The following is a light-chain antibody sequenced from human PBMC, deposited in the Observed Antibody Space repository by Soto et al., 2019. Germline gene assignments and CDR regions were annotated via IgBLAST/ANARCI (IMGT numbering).Light chain of an antibody. V-gene: IGKV3-20*01. CDR2: GAS. Sequence: EIVLTQSPGTLSLSPGERATLSCRASQSVGSSDLAWYQQKPGQSPRLLIYGASSRATGIPDRFSGSGSGPDFTLTISRLEPEDFAVYYCQQFGRSSWTFGRGTKVEIK. CDR3: QQFGRSSWT. J-gene: IGKJ1*01. CDR1: QSVGSSD.